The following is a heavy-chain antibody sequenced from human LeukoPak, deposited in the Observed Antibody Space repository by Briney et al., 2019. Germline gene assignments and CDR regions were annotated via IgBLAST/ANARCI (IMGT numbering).Heavy chain of an antibody. J-gene: IGHJ6*02. D-gene: IGHD1-1*01. CDR3: ARATFVYGMDV. Sequence: QTGGSLRLSCAASGFTFSSYDMHWVRQATGKGLEWVSAIGTAGDTYYPGSVKGRFTISRENANNSLYLQMNSLRAGDTAVYYCARATFVYGMDVWGQGTTVTVSS. CDR2: IGTAGDT. V-gene: IGHV3-13*01. CDR1: GFTFSSYD.